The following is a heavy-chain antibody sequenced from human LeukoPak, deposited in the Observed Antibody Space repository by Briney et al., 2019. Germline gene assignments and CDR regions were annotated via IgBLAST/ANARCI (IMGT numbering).Heavy chain of an antibody. CDR1: GFTFSNFA. CDR2: ISYDGSNK. V-gene: IGHV3-30*04. CDR3: ARDWTGTPDY. D-gene: IGHD3/OR15-3a*01. J-gene: IGHJ4*02. Sequence: GRSLRLSCAASGFTFSNFAMHWVRQAPGKGLEWVAVISYDGSNKFYSDSVKGRFTISRDNSQNTLYVQMDSPRDEDTAVYYCARDWTGTPDYWGQGTLITVSS.